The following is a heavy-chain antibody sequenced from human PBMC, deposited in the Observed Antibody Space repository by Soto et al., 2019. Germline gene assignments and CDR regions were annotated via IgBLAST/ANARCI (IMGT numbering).Heavy chain of an antibody. Sequence: EVQLLESGGGLVQPGGSLRLSCAASGFTFSNYAMSWVRQAPGKGLEWVSAISGSGGSTYSADSVKGRFTMSRDNSKNTLFLHMNSLRAEDTAVYYCAKDRGGGYSSGFCDSWGQGTLVTVSS. J-gene: IGHJ4*02. V-gene: IGHV3-23*01. CDR1: GFTFSNYA. CDR2: ISGSGGST. D-gene: IGHD5-18*01. CDR3: AKDRGGGYSSGFCDS.